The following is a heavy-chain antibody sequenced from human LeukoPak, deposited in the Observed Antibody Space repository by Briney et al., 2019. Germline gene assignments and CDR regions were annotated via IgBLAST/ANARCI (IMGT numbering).Heavy chain of an antibody. V-gene: IGHV3-21*04. CDR1: GFTFSSYS. D-gene: IGHD2-8*02. CDR3: ATYRQVLLPFES. Sequence: GGSLRLSCAGSGFTFSSYSMHWVRQAPGKGLEWVSSIFPSGGEIHYADSVRGRFTISRDNSKSTLSLQMNSLRAEDTAIYYCATYRQVLLPFESWGQGTLVTVSS. J-gene: IGHJ4*02. CDR2: IFPSGGEI.